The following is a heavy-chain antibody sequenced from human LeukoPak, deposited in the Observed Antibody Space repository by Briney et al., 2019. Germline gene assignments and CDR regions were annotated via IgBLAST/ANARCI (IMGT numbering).Heavy chain of an antibody. CDR2: IDNSGST. Sequence: SETLSLTCSVSADSISGYYWSWIRQPPGKGLEWIGYIDNSGSTSYNPTLESRVTISVDTSKDQVSLKLDSVTAADTAVYYCASALSSDWYLHWGQGALVTVSS. D-gene: IGHD6-19*01. CDR3: ASALSSDWYLH. V-gene: IGHV4-59*01. CDR1: ADSISGYY. J-gene: IGHJ4*02.